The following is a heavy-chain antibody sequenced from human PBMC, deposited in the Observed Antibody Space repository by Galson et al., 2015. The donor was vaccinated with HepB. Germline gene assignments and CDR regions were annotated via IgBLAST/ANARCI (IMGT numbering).Heavy chain of an antibody. CDR1: GFTFSSYA. Sequence: SLRLSCAASGFTFSSYAMSWVRQAPGKGLEWVSTISNSGGSTYYADSVKGRFTISRDNSKNTLYLQMNSLRAEDTAAYFCAKGSMIPWGAFDIWGQGTMVTVSS. J-gene: IGHJ3*02. CDR2: ISNSGGST. CDR3: AKGSMIPWGAFDI. V-gene: IGHV3-23*01. D-gene: IGHD3-22*01.